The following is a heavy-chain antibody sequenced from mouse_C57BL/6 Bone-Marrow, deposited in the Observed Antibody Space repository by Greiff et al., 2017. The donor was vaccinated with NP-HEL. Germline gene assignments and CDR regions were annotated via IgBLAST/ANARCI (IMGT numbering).Heavy chain of an antibody. Sequence: QVQLQQSGAELVMPGASVKLSCKASGYTFTSYWMHWVKQRPGQGLEWIGEIDPSDSYTNYNQKFKGKSTLTVDKSSSTAYMQLSSLTSEDSAVYYCARKGIHYYAMDYWGQGTSVTVSS. CDR1: GYTFTSYW. CDR3: ARKGIHYYAMDY. J-gene: IGHJ4*01. V-gene: IGHV1-69*01. CDR2: IDPSDSYT.